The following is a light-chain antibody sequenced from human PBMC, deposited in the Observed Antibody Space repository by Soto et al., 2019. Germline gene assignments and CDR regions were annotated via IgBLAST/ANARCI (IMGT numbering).Light chain of an antibody. CDR3: QQLKRYPLT. J-gene: IGKJ4*01. Sequence: DIQLTQSPSFLSASVGDRVTITCRASQRIYSYLAWYQQQPGKAPKLLIYTAYTLHNGVRSRFSGSGSGTAFALTIGRLQPEDFATCYCQQLKRYPLTFGGETKVEIK. V-gene: IGKV1-9*01. CDR1: QRIYSY. CDR2: TAY.